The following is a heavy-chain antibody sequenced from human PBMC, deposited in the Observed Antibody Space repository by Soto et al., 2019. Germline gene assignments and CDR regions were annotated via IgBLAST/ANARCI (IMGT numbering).Heavy chain of an antibody. V-gene: IGHV4-59*01. D-gene: IGHD2-15*01. Sequence: QVQLQESGPGLVKPSETLSLTCTVSGGSISSCYWSWIRQPPGKGLEWIGHIYYSGTTYYNSSLKSRVTISVDTSKSQLSLNLSFVTAADTAVYYCARVRDCSGGTCYSWWFDPWGQGTLVTVSS. CDR3: ARVRDCSGGTCYSWWFDP. CDR2: IYYSGTT. CDR1: GGSISSCY. J-gene: IGHJ5*02.